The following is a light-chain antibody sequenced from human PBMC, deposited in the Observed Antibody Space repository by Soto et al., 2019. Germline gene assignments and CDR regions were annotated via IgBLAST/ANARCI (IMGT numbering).Light chain of an antibody. CDR1: SSDVGYYNL. J-gene: IGLJ3*02. Sequence: QSVLTQPASVSGSPGQSITISCTGTSSDVGYYNLVSWYQQHPGKAPKLIIFEVNKRPSGVSNRFSGSKSGNTASLTISGLQAEDEADYYCCSYALVSPWVFGGGTQLTVL. CDR2: EVN. CDR3: CSYALVSPWV. V-gene: IGLV2-23*02.